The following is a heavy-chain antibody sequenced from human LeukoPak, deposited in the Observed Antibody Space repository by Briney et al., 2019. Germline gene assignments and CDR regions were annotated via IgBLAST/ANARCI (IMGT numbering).Heavy chain of an antibody. CDR1: GYSFTGNW. CDR2: INPGDSDT. V-gene: IGHV5-51*01. D-gene: IGHD3-10*01. CDR3: ARFYGSGSYFLFDY. Sequence: KPLHISCKSSGYSFTGNWIGWLGRLPGKGRKWLGNINPGDSDTRYSPSFHGQVTISADKSISTAYLQWSSLKAADTAMYYCARFYGSGSYFLFDYWGQGTLVTVSS. J-gene: IGHJ4*02.